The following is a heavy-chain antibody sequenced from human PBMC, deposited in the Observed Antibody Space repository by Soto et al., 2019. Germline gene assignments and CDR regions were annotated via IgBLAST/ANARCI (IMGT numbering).Heavy chain of an antibody. Sequence: ASVEVSCKXSGYTFTGYYMHWVRQAPGQGLEWMGWINPNSGGTNYAQKFQGRVTMTRDTSISTAYMELSRLRSDDTAVYYCARAAAGPIVVVPAALIWGQGTMVTVSS. V-gene: IGHV1-2*02. CDR1: GYTFTGYY. CDR3: ARAAAGPIVVVPAALI. D-gene: IGHD2-2*01. J-gene: IGHJ3*02. CDR2: INPNSGGT.